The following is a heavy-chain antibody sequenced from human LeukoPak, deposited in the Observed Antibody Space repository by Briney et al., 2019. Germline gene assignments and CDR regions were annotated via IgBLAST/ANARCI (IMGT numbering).Heavy chain of an antibody. Sequence: NSSETLSLTCTVSGGSISSSSYYWGWIRQPPGKGLEWIGSIYYSGSTYYNPSLKSRVTISVDTSKNQFSLKLSSVTAADTAVYYCARDRGRYFDGPQTDYWGQGILVTVSS. CDR1: GGSISSSSYY. CDR2: IYYSGST. CDR3: ARDRGRYFDGPQTDY. V-gene: IGHV4-39*07. D-gene: IGHD3-9*01. J-gene: IGHJ4*02.